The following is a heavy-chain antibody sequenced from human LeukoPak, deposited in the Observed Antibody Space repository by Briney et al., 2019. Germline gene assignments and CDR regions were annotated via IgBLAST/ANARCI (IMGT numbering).Heavy chain of an antibody. V-gene: IGHV3-30*18. CDR3: AKDLYADADY. CDR2: ISYDGSEK. D-gene: IGHD2/OR15-2a*01. J-gene: IGHJ4*02. CDR1: GFTFSSYG. Sequence: GRSLRLSCAASGFTFSSYGIHWVRQAPGKGLEWVAVISYDGSEKYYADSVKGRFTISRDNSKNMLYLQMNSLRVEDTAVYYCAKDLYADADYWGQGTLVTVSP.